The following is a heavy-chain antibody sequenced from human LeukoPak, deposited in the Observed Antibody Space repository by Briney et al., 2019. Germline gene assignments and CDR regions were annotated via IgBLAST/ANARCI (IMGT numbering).Heavy chain of an antibody. CDR3: ARDCSSTSCYSMGGYNWFDP. V-gene: IGHV1-2*02. D-gene: IGHD2-2*01. J-gene: IGHJ5*02. CDR1: GYTFTGYY. CDR2: INPNSGGT. Sequence: AASVKVSRKASGYTFTGYYMHWVRQAPGQGLEWMGWINPNSGGTNYAQKFQGRVTMTRDTSISTAYMELSRLRSDDTAVYYCARDCSSTSCYSMGGYNWFDPWGQGTLVTVSS.